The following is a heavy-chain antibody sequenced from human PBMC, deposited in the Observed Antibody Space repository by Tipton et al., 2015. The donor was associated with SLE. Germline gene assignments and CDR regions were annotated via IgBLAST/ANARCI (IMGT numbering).Heavy chain of an antibody. CDR1: GYSLSSGYY. Sequence: TLSLTCAVSGYSLSSGYYWGWIRQPPGKGLEWIGSIYHSGSTYYNPSLKSRVTISVDTSKNQFSLKLSSVTAADTAVYYCARPMDYAGYFPHWGQGTLVTVSS. CDR3: ARPMDYAGYFPH. D-gene: IGHD4-17*01. CDR2: IYHSGST. J-gene: IGHJ1*01. V-gene: IGHV4-38-2*01.